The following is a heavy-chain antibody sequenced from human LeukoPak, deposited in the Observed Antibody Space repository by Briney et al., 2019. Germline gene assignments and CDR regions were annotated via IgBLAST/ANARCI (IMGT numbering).Heavy chain of an antibody. CDR3: AGYCSGGSCYRPRPYYYYGMDV. J-gene: IGHJ6*02. CDR2: IVVGSGNT. Sequence: ASVKVSCKASGFTFTSSAMQWVRQARGQRLEWIGWIVVGSGNTNYAQKFQERVTITRDMSTSTVYMELSSLRSEDTAVYYCAGYCSGGSCYRPRPYYYYGMDVWGQGTTVTVSS. CDR1: GFTFTSSA. D-gene: IGHD2-15*01. V-gene: IGHV1-58*02.